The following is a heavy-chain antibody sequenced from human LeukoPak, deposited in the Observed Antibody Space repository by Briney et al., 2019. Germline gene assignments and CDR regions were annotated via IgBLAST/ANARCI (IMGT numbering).Heavy chain of an antibody. Sequence: SETLSLTCAVYGGSFSGYYWSWIRQPPGKGLEWIGEINHRGSTNYNPSLKSRVTISVDTSKNQFSLKLSSVTAADTAVYYCARGITMIVPSFDYWGQGTLVTVSS. CDR3: ARGITMIVPSFDY. V-gene: IGHV4-34*01. J-gene: IGHJ4*02. CDR2: INHRGST. CDR1: GGSFSGYY. D-gene: IGHD3-22*01.